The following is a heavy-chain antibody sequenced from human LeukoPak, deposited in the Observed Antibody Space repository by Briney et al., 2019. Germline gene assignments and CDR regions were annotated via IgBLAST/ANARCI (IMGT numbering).Heavy chain of an antibody. J-gene: IGHJ5*02. CDR2: ISGSGGST. Sequence: PGGSLRLSCAASGFTFSSYAMSWVRQAPGKGLEWVSAISGSGGSTYYADSVKGRFTISRDNSKNTLYLQMNSLRAEDTAVYYRAKKLVPYYYDSSGYSWGQGTLVTVSS. CDR1: GFTFSSYA. CDR3: AKKLVPYYYDSSGYS. D-gene: IGHD3-22*01. V-gene: IGHV3-23*01.